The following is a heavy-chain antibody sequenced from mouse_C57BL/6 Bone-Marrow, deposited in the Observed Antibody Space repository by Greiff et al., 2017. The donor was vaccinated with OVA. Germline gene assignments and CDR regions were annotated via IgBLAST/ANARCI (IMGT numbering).Heavy chain of an antibody. D-gene: IGHD1-1*01. CDR3: ARFPYYYSSDYFDY. V-gene: IGHV1-76*01. CDR2: IYPGSGNT. J-gene: IGHJ2*01. Sequence: QVQLQQSGAELVRPGASVKLSCKASGYTFTDYYINWVKQRPGQGLEWIARIYPGSGNTYYNEKFKGKATLTAEKSSSTAYMQLSSLTSEDSAVYFCARFPYYYSSDYFDYWGQGTTLTVSS. CDR1: GYTFTDYY.